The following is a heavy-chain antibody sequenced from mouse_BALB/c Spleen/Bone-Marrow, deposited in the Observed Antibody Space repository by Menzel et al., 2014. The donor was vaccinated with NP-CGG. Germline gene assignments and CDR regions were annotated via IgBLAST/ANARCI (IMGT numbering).Heavy chain of an antibody. D-gene: IGHD1-1*01. J-gene: IGHJ3*01. V-gene: IGHV14-3*02. Sequence: VQLPQSGAELVKPGASVKLSCTASGFNIKDTYMHWVKQRPEQGLEWIGRIDPANGNTKYDPKFQGKATITADTSSNTAYLQLSSLTSEDTAVYYCASYYYGSYGFAYWGQGTLVTVSA. CDR1: GFNIKDTY. CDR2: IDPANGNT. CDR3: ASYYYGSYGFAY.